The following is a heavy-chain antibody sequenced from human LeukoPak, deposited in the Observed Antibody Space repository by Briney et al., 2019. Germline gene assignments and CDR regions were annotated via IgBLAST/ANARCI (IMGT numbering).Heavy chain of an antibody. V-gene: IGHV3-15*01. CDR3: TKDHGSGSYYFDY. CDR1: GFTFSNVW. J-gene: IGHJ4*02. CDR2: IKSKTDGGTV. D-gene: IGHD3-10*01. Sequence: PGGSLRLSCAASGFTFSNVWMSWVRQAPGKGLEWVGRIKSKTDGGTVDYAAPVKGRFTISRDDLKNTLYLEMNSLKTEDTAVYYCTKDHGSGSYYFDYWGQGTLVIVSS.